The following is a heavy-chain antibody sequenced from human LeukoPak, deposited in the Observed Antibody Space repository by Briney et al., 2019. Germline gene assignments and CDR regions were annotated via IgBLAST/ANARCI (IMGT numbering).Heavy chain of an antibody. V-gene: IGHV3-11*01. Sequence: PGGSLKLSCAASGFTFSDYYMSWIRQAPGKGLEWVSYISPSGDTIYYATSVKGRFIVSRDNAKNSLYLQMNSLRAEDTAVYYCARGRRAMVATWDSWGQGTLLTVSS. CDR1: GFTFSDYY. CDR2: ISPSGDTI. J-gene: IGHJ4*02. CDR3: ARGRRAMVATWDS. D-gene: IGHD5-12*01.